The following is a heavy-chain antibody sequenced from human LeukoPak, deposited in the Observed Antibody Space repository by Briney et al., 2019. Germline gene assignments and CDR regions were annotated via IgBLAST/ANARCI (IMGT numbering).Heavy chain of an antibody. J-gene: IGHJ6*02. Sequence: GGSLRLSCAASGFTFSESWMSWVRQAPGKGLEWVANMNQDGSEKDYVDSVKGRFTISRGNARESLYLQMSSLRAEDTAVYYCATYTHWVAGDVWGHGTTVTVSS. CDR3: ATYTHWVAGDV. D-gene: IGHD3-16*01. V-gene: IGHV3-7*01. CDR1: GFTFSESW. CDR2: MNQDGSEK.